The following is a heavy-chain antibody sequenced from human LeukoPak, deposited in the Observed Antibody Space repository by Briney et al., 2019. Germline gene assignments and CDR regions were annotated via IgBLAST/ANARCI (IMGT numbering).Heavy chain of an antibody. V-gene: IGHV3-21*01. J-gene: IGHJ5*02. CDR3: ARDKRLGNWFDP. CDR1: GFTFSSYS. CDR2: ISSSSSYI. D-gene: IGHD6-19*01. Sequence: GGSPRLSCAASGFTFSSYSMNWVRQAPGKGLEWVSSISSSSSYIYCADSVKGRFTISRDNAKNSLYLQMNSLRAEDTAVYYCARDKRLGNWFDPWGQGTLVTVSS.